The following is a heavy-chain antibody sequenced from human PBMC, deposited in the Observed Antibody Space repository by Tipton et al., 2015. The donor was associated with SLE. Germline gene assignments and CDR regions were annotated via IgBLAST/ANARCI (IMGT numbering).Heavy chain of an antibody. V-gene: IGHV4-38-2*02. CDR2: VFRDGST. J-gene: IGHJ4*02. D-gene: IGHD6-19*01. Sequence: TLSLTCTVCGYSISSGYYWGWIRQTPGKALEWIATVFRDGSTYYNPSLKSRVTISVDMSKNQFSLRVRSVTAADTAVYYCARVVPVGGTDYWGQGTLVTVSS. CDR3: ARVVPVGGTDY. CDR1: GYSISSGYY.